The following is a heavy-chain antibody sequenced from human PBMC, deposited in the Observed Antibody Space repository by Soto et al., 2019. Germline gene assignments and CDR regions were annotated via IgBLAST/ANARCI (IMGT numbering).Heavy chain of an antibody. Sequence: GGSLRLSCAASGFTFSSYAMSWVRQAPGKGLEWVSAISGSGGSTYYADSVKGRFTISRDNSKNTLYLQMNSLRAEDTAVYYCAKGDLGYCSSNSCSPAHYYYYYMDVWGKGTTVTVSS. CDR3: AKGDLGYCSSNSCSPAHYYYYYMDV. D-gene: IGHD2-2*01. V-gene: IGHV3-23*01. CDR1: GFTFSSYA. CDR2: ISGSGGST. J-gene: IGHJ6*03.